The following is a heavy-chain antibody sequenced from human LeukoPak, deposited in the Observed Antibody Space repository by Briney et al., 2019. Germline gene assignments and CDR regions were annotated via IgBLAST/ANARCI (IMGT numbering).Heavy chain of an antibody. CDR1: GGSINSYH. J-gene: IGHJ6*03. V-gene: IGHV4-59*01. CDR3: ARGSYSPDYYYMDV. Sequence: PSETLFLTCTVSGGSINSYHWSWIRQPPGKGLEWLGYIYYSGSTNYNPSLKSRVTISVDTSKNQFSLKLSSVTAADTAVYYCARGSYSPDYYYMDVWGKGTTVTVSS. D-gene: IGHD1-26*01. CDR2: IYYSGST.